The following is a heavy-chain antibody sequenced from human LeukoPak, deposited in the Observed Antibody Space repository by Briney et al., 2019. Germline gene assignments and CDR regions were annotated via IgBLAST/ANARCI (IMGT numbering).Heavy chain of an antibody. CDR3: ARDGSLWFGESSYYFDF. CDR1: GDSLSSNSAA. J-gene: IGHJ4*02. Sequence: SQTLSLTCVLSGDSLSSNSAAWNWIRQSPSRGLEWLGRTYSRSNWSNDYALSVKSRITISPDTSKNQFSLHLKSVTPEDTAVYYCARDGSLWFGESSYYFDFWGQGTLVTVSS. V-gene: IGHV6-1*01. D-gene: IGHD3-10*01. CDR2: TYSRSNWSN.